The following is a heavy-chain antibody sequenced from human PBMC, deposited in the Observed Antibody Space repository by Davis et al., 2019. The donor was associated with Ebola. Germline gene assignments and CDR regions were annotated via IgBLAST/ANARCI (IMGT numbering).Heavy chain of an antibody. CDR1: RFPFTSAW. V-gene: IGHV3-33*08. CDR3: ARDIVTIFELVTYGMDV. D-gene: IGHD3-3*01. J-gene: IGHJ6*02. Sequence: PGGSLRLSCVASRFPFTSAWMSWVRQAPGKGLEWVAAMYYDGVNKLYADSVKGRFTISRDNSKNTLHLQMNSLRAEDTAVYYCARDIVTIFELVTYGMDVWGQGTTVTVSS. CDR2: MYYDGVNK.